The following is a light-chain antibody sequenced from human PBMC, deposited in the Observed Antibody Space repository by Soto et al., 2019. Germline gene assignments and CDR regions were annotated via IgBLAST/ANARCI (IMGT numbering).Light chain of an antibody. CDR3: QQDNSYPWT. V-gene: IGKV1-5*01. CDR2: DAS. J-gene: IGKJ1*01. Sequence: DIQMTQSPSTLSASVGDRVTITCRASQSISSWLAWYQQKPGKAPKFLIYDASSLESGVPSRFSGSGSGTEFTLTITSLQPDDFAAYYCQQDNSYPWTFGQGTKVEIK. CDR1: QSISSW.